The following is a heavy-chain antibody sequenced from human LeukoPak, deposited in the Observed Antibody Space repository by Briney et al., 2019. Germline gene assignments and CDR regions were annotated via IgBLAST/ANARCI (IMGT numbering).Heavy chain of an antibody. J-gene: IGHJ4*02. CDR1: GFTFSSYA. CDR2: ISGSGGST. Sequence: QSGGSLRLSCAASGFTFSSYAMSWVRQAPGKGLEWVSAISGSGGSTYYADSVKGRSTISRDNAKNSLYLQMNSLRAEDTAVYYCARLTANDLGLYFPDYFDYWGQGTLVTVSS. CDR3: ARLTANDLGLYFPDYFDY. V-gene: IGHV3-23*01. D-gene: IGHD2-21*02.